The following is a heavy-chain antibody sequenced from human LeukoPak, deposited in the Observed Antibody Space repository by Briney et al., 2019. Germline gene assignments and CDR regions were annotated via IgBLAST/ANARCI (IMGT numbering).Heavy chain of an antibody. CDR1: GYNFSRYW. J-gene: IGHJ4*02. D-gene: IGHD2-2*01. Sequence: GESLKISCKGSGYNFSRYWIGWVRQMPGKGLEWMGIIYPSDSDARYSPSFQGRVTISADNSVSTAYLRWSSLEASDTAMYYCARHTFYCSSPICFSGSGSETDLDYWGQGTLVSVSS. CDR2: IYPSDSDA. V-gene: IGHV5-51*01. CDR3: ARHTFYCSSPICFSGSGSETDLDY.